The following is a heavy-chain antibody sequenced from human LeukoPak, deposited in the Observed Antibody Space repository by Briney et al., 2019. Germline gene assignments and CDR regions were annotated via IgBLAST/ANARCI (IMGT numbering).Heavy chain of an antibody. J-gene: IGHJ4*02. V-gene: IGHV1-69*04. CDR2: IIPILGIA. D-gene: IGHD5-12*01. CDR1: GSTFSSYT. Sequence: SVQVSCKASGSTFSSYTISWVRQAPGQGLEWMGRIIPILGIANNAQKFQGRVTITADKSTRTAYMGLSSLRTEDTAVYFCGREKKVAHFGYWGQGTLVTVSS. CDR3: GREKKVAHFGY.